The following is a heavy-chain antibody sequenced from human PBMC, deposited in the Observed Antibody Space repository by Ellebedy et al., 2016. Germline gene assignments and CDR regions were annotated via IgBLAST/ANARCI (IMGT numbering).Heavy chain of an antibody. J-gene: IGHJ4*02. CDR2: IYYSGST. V-gene: IGHV4-59*01. Sequence: SETLYLTXTVSGGSISSYYWSWIRQPPGKGLEWIGYIYYSGSTNYNPSLKSRVTISVDTSKNQFSLKLSSVTAADTAVYYCAREKGGFYFDYWGQGTLVTVSS. CDR3: AREKGGFYFDY. CDR1: GGSISSYY. D-gene: IGHD5-12*01.